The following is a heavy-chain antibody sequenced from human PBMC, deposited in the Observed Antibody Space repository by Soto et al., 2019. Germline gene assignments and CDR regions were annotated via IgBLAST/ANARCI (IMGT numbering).Heavy chain of an antibody. J-gene: IGHJ5*02. D-gene: IGHD6-19*01. CDR1: GGSISHYY. V-gene: IGHV4-59*01. CDR2: IFYSGNS. CDR3: ASHGARWLIHSFDP. Sequence: SETLSLTCTVSGGSISHYYWSWIRQSPGKGLEWIGFIFYSGNSNYNPSLKSRVSMSVDMSKNQFSLKLTSVTAADTALYYCASHGARWLIHSFDPWGQGTQVTVS.